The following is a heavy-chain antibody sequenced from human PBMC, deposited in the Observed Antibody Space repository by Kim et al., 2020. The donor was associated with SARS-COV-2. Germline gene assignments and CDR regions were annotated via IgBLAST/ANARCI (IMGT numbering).Heavy chain of an antibody. V-gene: IGHV1-69*13. D-gene: IGHD3-3*01. J-gene: IGHJ6*03. CDR3: ARGRAGGRRDFWSGYSYYYYYYMDV. CDR1: GGTFSSYA. CDR2: IIPIFGTA. Sequence: SVKVSCKASGGTFSSYAISWVRQAPGQGLEWMGGIIPIFGTANYAQKFQGRVTITADESTSTAYMELSSLRSEDTAVYYCARGRAGGRRDFWSGYSYYYYYYMDVWGKGTTVTVSS.